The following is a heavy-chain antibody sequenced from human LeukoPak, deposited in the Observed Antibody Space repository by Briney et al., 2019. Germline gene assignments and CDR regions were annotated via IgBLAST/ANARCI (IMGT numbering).Heavy chain of an antibody. CDR1: GFTFSGSA. V-gene: IGHV3-73*01. Sequence: PGGSLRLSCAASGFTFSGSAMHWVLQASGKGLEWVGRIRSKANSYATAYAASVKGRFTISRDDSKNTAYLQMNSLKTEDTAVYYCTTLREPMVRGVREDGMDVWGQGTTVTVSS. D-gene: IGHD3-10*01. J-gene: IGHJ6*02. CDR3: TTLREPMVRGVREDGMDV. CDR2: IRSKANSYAT.